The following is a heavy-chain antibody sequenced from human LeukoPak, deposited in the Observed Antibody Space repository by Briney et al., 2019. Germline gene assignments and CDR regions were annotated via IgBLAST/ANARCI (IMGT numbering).Heavy chain of an antibody. CDR3: ARGVGELLYPFDP. CDR1: GYSFTSYW. V-gene: IGHV1-18*04. J-gene: IGHJ5*02. Sequence: GESLKISCKGSGYSFTSYWIGWVRQAPGQGLEWMGWISAYNGNTNYAQKLQGRVTMTTDTSTSTAYMELRSLRSDDTAVYYCARGVGELLYPFDPWGQGTLVTVSS. CDR2: ISAYNGNT. D-gene: IGHD3-10*01.